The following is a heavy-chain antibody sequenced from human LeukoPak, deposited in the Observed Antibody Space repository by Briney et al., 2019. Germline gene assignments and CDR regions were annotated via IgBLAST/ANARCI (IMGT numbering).Heavy chain of an antibody. CDR2: ISSSSSYI. J-gene: IGHJ4*02. V-gene: IGHV3-21*01. CDR1: GFTLSIYS. Sequence: PGGSLRPSCAASGFTLSIYSMNWVRQAPGKGLEWVSSISSSSSYIYYADSVKGRFTISRDNAKNSLYLQMNSLRAEDTAVYCCARDGYLPYDSSGSGHRFDYWGQGTLVTVSS. CDR3: ARDGYLPYDSSGSGHRFDY. D-gene: IGHD3-22*01.